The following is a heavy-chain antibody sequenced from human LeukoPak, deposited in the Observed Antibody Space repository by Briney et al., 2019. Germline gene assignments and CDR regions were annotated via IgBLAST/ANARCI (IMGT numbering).Heavy chain of an antibody. J-gene: IGHJ4*02. CDR1: GFTFDDYA. Sequence: GGSLRLSCAASGFTFDDYAMHWVRQTPGKGLEWVSLIGGVGGRTYYADSVKGRFTISRDNSKNSLFLQMKSLRTDDTALYYCVKEPHYYDRSGYFWGQGILVTVSS. D-gene: IGHD3-22*01. V-gene: IGHV3-43*02. CDR3: VKEPHYYDRSGYF. CDR2: IGGVGGRT.